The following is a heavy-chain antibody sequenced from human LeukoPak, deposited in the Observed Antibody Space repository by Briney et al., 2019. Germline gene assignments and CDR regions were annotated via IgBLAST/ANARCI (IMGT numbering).Heavy chain of an antibody. CDR1: GFTFSSYD. Sequence: GGSLRLSCAASGFTFSSYDMPWVRQATGKGLEWVSAIGTAGDTYYPGSVKGRFTISRENAKNSLYLQMNSLRAGDTAVYYCARGIYSGSYLAFDYWGQGTLVTVSS. CDR2: IGTAGDT. CDR3: ARGIYSGSYLAFDY. D-gene: IGHD1-26*01. J-gene: IGHJ4*02. V-gene: IGHV3-13*01.